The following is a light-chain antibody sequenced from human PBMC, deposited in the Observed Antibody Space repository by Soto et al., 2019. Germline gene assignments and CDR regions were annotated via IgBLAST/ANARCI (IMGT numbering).Light chain of an antibody. J-gene: IGLJ1*01. Sequence: QSVLAQPASVSGSPGQSITISCTGTSSDVGAYNSVSWYQQHPHRAPQVIIYKGTQRPSGVSNRFSGSTSGNAASLTISALQADDEADYFCCSSAPESTYVFVTGTKLTVL. CDR2: KGT. CDR3: CSSAPESTYV. CDR1: SSDVGAYNS. V-gene: IGLV2-23*01.